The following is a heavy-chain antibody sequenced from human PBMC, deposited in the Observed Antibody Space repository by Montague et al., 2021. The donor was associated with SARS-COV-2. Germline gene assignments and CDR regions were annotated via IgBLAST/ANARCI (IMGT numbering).Heavy chain of an antibody. Sequence: SVKVSCKASGYTFTSYDINWVRQATGQGLEWMGWMNPNSGNTGYAQKFQGRVTMTRNTSISTAYMELTSLRSEDTDLYYCARAYDSSGWLDYWGQGTLVTVSS. CDR1: GYTFTSYD. V-gene: IGHV1-8*01. D-gene: IGHD3-22*01. CDR3: ARAYDSSGWLDY. J-gene: IGHJ4*02. CDR2: MNPNSGNT.